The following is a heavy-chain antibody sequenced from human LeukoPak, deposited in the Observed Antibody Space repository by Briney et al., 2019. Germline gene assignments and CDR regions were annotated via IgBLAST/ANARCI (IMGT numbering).Heavy chain of an antibody. CDR2: VYDSENS. J-gene: IGHJ3*02. D-gene: IGHD4-17*01. CDR1: GGSISSYY. CDR3: ARRTYGSFDI. V-gene: IGHV4-59*01. Sequence: SETLSLTCTVSGGSISSYYWSWIRQSPGKGLELIGYVYDSENSNYNPSLKSRVTMSVDTSKNQFSLNLSSVTAADTAVYYCARRTYGSFDIWGQGTMVTVSS.